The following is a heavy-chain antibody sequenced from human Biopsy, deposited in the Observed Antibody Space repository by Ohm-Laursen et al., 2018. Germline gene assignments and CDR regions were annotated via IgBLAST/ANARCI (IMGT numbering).Heavy chain of an antibody. Sequence: GTLSLTCTVSGGSISGYHWSWIRKSPGKGLEWLAYISYTGGITSNPSLNGRATMSLDTSKNQFSLGLIYVTAADTAVYYWARMPHFDYWGQGILVTVSS. J-gene: IGHJ4*02. D-gene: IGHD2-2*01. V-gene: IGHV4-59*01. CDR1: GGSISGYH. CDR3: ARMPHFDY. CDR2: ISYTGGI.